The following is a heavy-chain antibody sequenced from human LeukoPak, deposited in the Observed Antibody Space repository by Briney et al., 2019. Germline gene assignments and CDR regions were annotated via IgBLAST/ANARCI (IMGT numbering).Heavy chain of an antibody. CDR3: ARVLGYSGYNRNNYYFDY. D-gene: IGHD5-12*01. CDR2: IYYSGST. J-gene: IGHJ4*02. CDR1: GGSISSYY. Sequence: SETLSLTCTVSGGSISSYYWSWIRQPPGKGLEWIGYIYYSGSTNYNPSLKSRVTISVDTSKNQFSLKLSSVTAADTAVYYCARVLGYSGYNRNNYYFDYWGQGTLVTVSS. V-gene: IGHV4-59*01.